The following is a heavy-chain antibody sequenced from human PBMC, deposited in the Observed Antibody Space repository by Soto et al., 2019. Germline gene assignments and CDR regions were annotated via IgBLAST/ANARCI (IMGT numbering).Heavy chain of an antibody. J-gene: IGHJ6*02. CDR2: INHSGST. V-gene: IGHV4-34*01. Sequence: SETLSLTCAVYGGSFSGYYWSWIRQPPGKGLEWIGEINHSGSTNYNPSLKSRVTISVDTSKNQFSLKLSSVTAADTAVYYCASSLPSSGWYYYYGMDVWGQGTTVTVS. CDR1: GGSFSGYY. CDR3: ASSLPSSGWYYYYGMDV. D-gene: IGHD6-19*01.